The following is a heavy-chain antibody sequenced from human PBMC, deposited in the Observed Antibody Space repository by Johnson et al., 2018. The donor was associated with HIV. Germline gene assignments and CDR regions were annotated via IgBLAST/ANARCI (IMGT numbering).Heavy chain of an antibody. D-gene: IGHD1-7*01. CDR1: GFTFSSYA. CDR2: ISYDGSDK. V-gene: IGHV3-30*14. Sequence: QVQLVESGGGVVQPGRSLRLSCAASGFTFSSYAFHWVRQAPAKGLEWVAAISYDGSDKYHADSVKGRFTISRDSSKNTLYLQMNSLRAEDTAVYYCARAGQLPEDAFDIWGQGTMVTVSS. CDR3: ARAGQLPEDAFDI. J-gene: IGHJ3*02.